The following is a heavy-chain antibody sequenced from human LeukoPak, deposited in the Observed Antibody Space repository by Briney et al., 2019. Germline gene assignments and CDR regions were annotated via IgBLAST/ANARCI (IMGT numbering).Heavy chain of an antibody. CDR2: ISAYNGNT. CDR1: GYTFTSYG. V-gene: IGHV1-18*01. D-gene: IGHD3-22*01. J-gene: IGHJ4*02. CDR3: TRDDSSGNDPVPFDY. Sequence: GGSVKVSCTASGYTFTSYGISWVRQAPGQGLELMGWISAYNGNTNYAQKVQVRVTMTTATSTSTGYMELSSLRSDDTAVYYCTRDDSSGNDPVPFDYWGQGTLVTVSS.